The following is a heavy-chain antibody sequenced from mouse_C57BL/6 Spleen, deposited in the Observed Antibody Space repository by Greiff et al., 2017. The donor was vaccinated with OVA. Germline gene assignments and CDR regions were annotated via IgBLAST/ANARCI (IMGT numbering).Heavy chain of an antibody. V-gene: IGHV1-80*01. D-gene: IGHD2-5*01. CDR1: GYAFSSYW. CDR3: ARYYSNYWYFDV. CDR2: IYPGDGDT. J-gene: IGHJ1*03. Sequence: VQLQQSGAELVKPGASVKISCKASGYAFSSYWMNWVKQRPGKGLEWIGQIYPGDGDTNYNGKLKGKANMTADKSSSTAYMRLSSLTSEDSAVYFCARYYSNYWYFDVWGTGTTVTVSS.